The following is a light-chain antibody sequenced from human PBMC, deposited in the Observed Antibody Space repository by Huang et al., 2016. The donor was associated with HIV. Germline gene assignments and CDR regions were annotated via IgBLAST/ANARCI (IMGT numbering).Light chain of an antibody. J-gene: IGKJ1*01. V-gene: IGKV1-6*01. CDR2: ASS. CDR3: LQDHSFPRT. CDR1: QGIRND. Sequence: AIQMTQSPSSLSASVGDKVTITCRANQGIRNDLGWYQQKPGKAPKVLIYASSSLRSGVPSRFSGSGSGTDFTLTISSLQPEDFATYYCLQDHSFPRTFGQGTKVEIK.